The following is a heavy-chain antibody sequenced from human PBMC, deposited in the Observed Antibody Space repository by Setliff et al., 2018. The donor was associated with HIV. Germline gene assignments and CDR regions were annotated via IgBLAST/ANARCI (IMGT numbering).Heavy chain of an antibody. CDR2: ISGFNGNT. D-gene: IGHD6-19*01. Sequence: GASVKVSCKASGYSFARYGLSWVRQAPGQGLEWMGWISGFNGNTKYAQSFQDRVAMTTETATSTAYMEMRSLRSDDTAAYFCARVPYRSAWFSGGHDAFDIWGQGTMVTVS. V-gene: IGHV1-18*01. CDR1: GYSFARYG. CDR3: ARVPYRSAWFSGGHDAFDI. J-gene: IGHJ3*02.